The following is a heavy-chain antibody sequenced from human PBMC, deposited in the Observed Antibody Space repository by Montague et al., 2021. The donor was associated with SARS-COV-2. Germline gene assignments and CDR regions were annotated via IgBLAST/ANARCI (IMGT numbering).Heavy chain of an antibody. Sequence: SLRLSCAASGFTFSSYSMNWVRQAPGKGLEWVSSISSSSYIYYADSVKGRFTISRDNAKNSLYLQMNSLRAEDTAVYYCARDGHDYVWGSYRTDYWGQGTLVTVSS. J-gene: IGHJ4*02. CDR3: ARDGHDYVWGSYRTDY. V-gene: IGHV3-21*01. CDR2: ISSSSYI. CDR1: GFTFSSYS. D-gene: IGHD3-16*02.